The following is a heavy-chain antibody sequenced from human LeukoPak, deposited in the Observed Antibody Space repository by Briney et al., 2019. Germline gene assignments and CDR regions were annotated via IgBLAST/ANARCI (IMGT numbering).Heavy chain of an antibody. J-gene: IGHJ3*02. D-gene: IGHD3-3*01. CDR3: ARDSYYDFWSVSGAFDI. Sequence: NSSGTLSLTCAVSGGSISSSNWWSWVRQPPGKELEWIGEIHHSGSTNYNPSLKSRVTISVDKSKNQFSLKHSSVTAADTAVYYCARDSYYDFWSVSGAFDIWGQGTMVTVSS. CDR2: IHHSGST. V-gene: IGHV4-4*02. CDR1: GGSISSSNW.